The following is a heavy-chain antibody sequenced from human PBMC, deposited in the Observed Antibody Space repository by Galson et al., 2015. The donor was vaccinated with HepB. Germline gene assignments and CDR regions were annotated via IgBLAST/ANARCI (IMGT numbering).Heavy chain of an antibody. D-gene: IGHD3-10*01. V-gene: IGHV1-18*04. CDR3: ARGYGSGSYSSRELVY. CDR1: GYTFTRYG. CDR2: ISAYNGNT. J-gene: IGHJ4*02. Sequence: SVKVSCKASGYTFTRYGISWVRQAPGQGLEWMGWISAYNGNTNYAQNLQGRVTMTTDTSTSTAYMELRSLRYDDTAVYYCARGYGSGSYSSRELVYWGQGTLVTVSS.